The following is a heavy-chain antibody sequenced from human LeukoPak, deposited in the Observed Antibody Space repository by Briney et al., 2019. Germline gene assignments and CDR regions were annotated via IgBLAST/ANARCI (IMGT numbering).Heavy chain of an antibody. J-gene: IGHJ4*02. V-gene: IGHV3-30-3*01. CDR1: GFTFSSYA. CDR3: AEDRSCTNDICHGDFDY. D-gene: IGHD2-8*01. CDR2: ISYDGSNK. Sequence: GGSLRLSCAASGFTFSSYAMHWVRQAPGKGLEWVAVISYDGSNKYYADSVKGRFTISRDNSKNTLYLQMNSLRAEDTALYYCAEDRSCTNDICHGDFDYWGQGTLVTVSS.